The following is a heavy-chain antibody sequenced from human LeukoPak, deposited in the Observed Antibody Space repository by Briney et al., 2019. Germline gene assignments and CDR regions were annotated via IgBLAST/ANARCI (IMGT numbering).Heavy chain of an antibody. CDR1: GFTFSSYA. CDR2: ISGGGGST. J-gene: IGHJ4*02. Sequence: GGSLRLSCAVSGFTFSSYAMSWVRQAPGKGLECVSAISGGGGSTHYADSVKGRFTISRDNSKNTLYLQMSSLRAGDTAVYYCAKSSYYDSSGYYREYYFDYWGQGTLVTVSS. CDR3: AKSSYYDSSGYYREYYFDY. D-gene: IGHD3-22*01. V-gene: IGHV3-23*01.